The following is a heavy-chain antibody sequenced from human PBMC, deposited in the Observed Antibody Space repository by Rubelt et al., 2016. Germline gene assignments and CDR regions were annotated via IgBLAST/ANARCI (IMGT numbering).Heavy chain of an antibody. CDR1: GFTFSSYW. CDR2: IKQAGSEK. D-gene: IGHD3-22*01. V-gene: IGHV3-7*05. J-gene: IGHJ4*02. CDR3: ARHSSGYYYCPDY. Sequence: EVQLVESGGGLVQPGGSLRLSCAASGFTFSSYWMSWVRQAPGKGLEWVANIKQAGSEKYYVDSVKGRFTISRDNAKNSLYLQMNSLRAEDTAVYYCARHSSGYYYCPDYWGQGTLVTVSS.